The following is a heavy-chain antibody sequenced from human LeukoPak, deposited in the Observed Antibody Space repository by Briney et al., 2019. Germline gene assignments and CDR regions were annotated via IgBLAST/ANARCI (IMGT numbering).Heavy chain of an antibody. Sequence: PGGSLRLSCAASGFTFSSYSINWVRQAPGKGLEWVSYISSGSSAKYYADSVKGRFTISRDNAKNSLFLQMNSLRDEDTAVYYCARDLRTYYGMDVWGQGTTVTVSS. CDR1: GFTFSSYS. J-gene: IGHJ6*02. V-gene: IGHV3-48*02. D-gene: IGHD3/OR15-3a*01. CDR2: ISSGSSAK. CDR3: ARDLRTYYGMDV.